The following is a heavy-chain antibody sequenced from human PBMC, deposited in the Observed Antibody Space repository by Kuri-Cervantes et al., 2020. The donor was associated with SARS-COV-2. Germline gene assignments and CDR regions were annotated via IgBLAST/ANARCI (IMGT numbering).Heavy chain of an antibody. D-gene: IGHD2-8*01. CDR1: GGSFSGYY. Sequence: GSLRLSCAVYGGSFSGYYWSWIRQPPGKGLEWIGSIYYSGSTYYNPSLKSRVTISVDTSKNQFSLKLSSVTAADTAVYYCAILDVETNVDWGQGTLVTVSS. J-gene: IGHJ4*02. CDR2: IYYSGST. CDR3: AILDVETNVD. V-gene: IGHV4-34*01.